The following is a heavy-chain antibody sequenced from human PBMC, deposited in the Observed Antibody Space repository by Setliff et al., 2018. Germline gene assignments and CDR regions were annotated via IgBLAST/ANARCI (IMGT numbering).Heavy chain of an antibody. CDR3: LRIRLVPHGHS. V-gene: IGHV4-61*09. Sequence: SETLSLTCTVSGGSITSGSNYWSWIRQPAGRGLEWMGHIDPSGNTNYHPPLRSRVTISRDTSKNHFSLRLSSVAATDTAVYYCLRIRLVPHGHSWGQGTLVTVSS. D-gene: IGHD2-15*01. CDR1: GGSITSGSNY. CDR2: IDPSGNT. J-gene: IGHJ4*02.